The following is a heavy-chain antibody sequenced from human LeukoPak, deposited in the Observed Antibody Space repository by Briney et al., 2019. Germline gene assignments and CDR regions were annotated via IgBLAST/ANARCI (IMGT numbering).Heavy chain of an antibody. CDR2: VSGYNGKT. Sequence: GASVKVSCKASGYTFTSYYMHWVRQAPGQGLEWMGWVSGYNGKTNYVQNLQDRVTMTTDTSTSTAYMELRSLRSDDTAVYYCAGEYRDYYDSSGNYLDYWGQGTLVTVSS. D-gene: IGHD3-22*01. J-gene: IGHJ4*02. CDR1: GYTFTSYY. V-gene: IGHV1-18*04. CDR3: AGEYRDYYDSSGNYLDY.